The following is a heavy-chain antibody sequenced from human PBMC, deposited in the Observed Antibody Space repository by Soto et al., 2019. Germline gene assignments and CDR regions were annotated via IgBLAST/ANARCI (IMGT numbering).Heavy chain of an antibody. CDR3: ARVSRSPRTPLGYYYTMDV. D-gene: IGHD2-2*01. V-gene: IGHV4-59*01. J-gene: IGHJ6*02. CDR2: IYYSGST. Sequence: SETLSLTCTVSGGSISSYYWSWIRQPPGKGLEWIGYIYYSGSTNYNPSLKSRVTISVDTSKNQFSLKLSSVTAADTAVYYCARVSRSPRTPLGYYYTMDVWGQGTTVNVSS. CDR1: GGSISSYY.